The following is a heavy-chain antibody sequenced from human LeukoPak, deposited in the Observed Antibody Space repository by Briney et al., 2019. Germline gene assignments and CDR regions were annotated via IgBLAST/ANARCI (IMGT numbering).Heavy chain of an antibody. V-gene: IGHV3-30-3*01. CDR1: GFTFSSYA. J-gene: IGHJ4*02. CDR2: MSYDGTSE. CDR3: VRDRRDGKNLAYHFDF. Sequence: GGSLRLSCAASGFTFSSYAMHWVRQAPGKGLEWVAVMSYDGTSEYYADSVRGRFTISRDHSQNMLYLQMNGLRDEDTALYYCVRDRRDGKNLAYHFDFWGQGTLVTVSS. D-gene: IGHD5-24*01.